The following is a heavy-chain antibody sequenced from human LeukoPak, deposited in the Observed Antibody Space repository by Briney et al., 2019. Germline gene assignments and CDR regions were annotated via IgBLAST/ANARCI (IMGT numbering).Heavy chain of an antibody. Sequence: SETLSLTCAVYGGSFSGYYWSWIRQPPGKGLEWIGEINHSGSTNYNPSLKSRVTISVDTSKNQFSLKLSSVTAADTAVYYCARLFGRDTTAFDYWGQGTLVTVSS. CDR2: INHSGST. J-gene: IGHJ4*02. CDR1: GGSFSGYY. CDR3: ARLFGRDTTAFDY. D-gene: IGHD4-17*01. V-gene: IGHV4-34*01.